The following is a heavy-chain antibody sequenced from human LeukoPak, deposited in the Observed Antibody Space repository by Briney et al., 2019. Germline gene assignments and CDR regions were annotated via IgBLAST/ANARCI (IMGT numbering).Heavy chain of an antibody. J-gene: IGHJ4*02. D-gene: IGHD4-17*01. CDR1: GGSISSSSYY. Sequence: PSETLSLTCTVSGGSISSSSYYWGWIRQPPGKGLEWIGSIYYSGSTYYNPSLKSRVTISVDTSKNQFSLKLSSVTAADTAVYYCASVAYGDYGSFDYWGQGTLVTVSS. V-gene: IGHV4-39*07. CDR2: IYYSGST. CDR3: ASVAYGDYGSFDY.